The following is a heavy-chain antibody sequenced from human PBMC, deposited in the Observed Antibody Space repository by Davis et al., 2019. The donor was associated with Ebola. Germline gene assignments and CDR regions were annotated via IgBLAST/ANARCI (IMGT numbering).Heavy chain of an antibody. CDR1: GLTFSDYD. CDR2: ISSSSSYT. Sequence: PGASLSLSCAASGLTFSDYDMSWIRQAPGKELEWVSYISSSSSYTNYADSVKGRFTISRDNAKNSLYLQMNSLRAEDTAVYYCARGVGDDSSGRGDYWGQGTLVTVSS. J-gene: IGHJ4*02. CDR3: ARGVGDDSSGRGDY. D-gene: IGHD3-22*01. V-gene: IGHV3-11*06.